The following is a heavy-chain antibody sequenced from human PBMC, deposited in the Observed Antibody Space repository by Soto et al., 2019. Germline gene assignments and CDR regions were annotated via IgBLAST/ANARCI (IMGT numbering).Heavy chain of an antibody. D-gene: IGHD3-10*01. CDR3: ARVHYDGSGSRTDY. CDR1: GGSFSGYY. J-gene: IGHJ4*02. V-gene: IGHV4-34*01. Sequence: SETLSLTCAVYGGSFSGYYWSWIRQPPGKGLEWIGEINHSGSTNYNPSLKSRVTISVDTSKNQFSLKLSSVTAADTAVYYCARVHYDGSGSRTDYWGQGTLVTVSS. CDR2: INHSGST.